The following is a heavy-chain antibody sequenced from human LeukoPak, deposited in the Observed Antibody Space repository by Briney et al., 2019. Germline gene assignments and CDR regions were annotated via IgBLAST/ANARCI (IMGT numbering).Heavy chain of an antibody. Sequence: SETLSLTCTVSGGSISSYYWSWIRQPAGKGLEWIGRIYTSGSTNYNPSLKSRVTMSVDTSKNQFSLKLSSVTAADTAVYYCARGLVIAVTGWGQWELPPAGHDSWGQGTLVTVSS. V-gene: IGHV4-4*07. D-gene: IGHD1-26*01. J-gene: IGHJ4*02. CDR1: GGSISSYY. CDR2: IYTSGST. CDR3: ARGLVIAVTGWGQWELPPAGHDS.